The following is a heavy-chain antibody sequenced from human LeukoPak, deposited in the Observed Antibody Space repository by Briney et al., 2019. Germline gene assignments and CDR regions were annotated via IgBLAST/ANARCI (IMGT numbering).Heavy chain of an antibody. D-gene: IGHD3-10*01. Sequence: SGPTLVKPTQTLTLTCTFSGFSLSTSGVGVGWIRQPPGKALEWLALIYWNDDKRYSPSLKSRLTITKDTSKNQVVLTMTNMDPVDTATYYCAHRFMVRGVIINDYWGQGTLVTVSS. V-gene: IGHV2-5*01. CDR3: AHRFMVRGVIINDY. J-gene: IGHJ4*02. CDR2: IYWNDDK. CDR1: GFSLSTSGVG.